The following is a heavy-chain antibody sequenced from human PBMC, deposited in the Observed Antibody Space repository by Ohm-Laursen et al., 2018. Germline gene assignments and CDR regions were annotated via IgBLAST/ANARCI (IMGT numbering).Heavy chain of an antibody. J-gene: IGHJ4*02. CDR2: IIPIFGTA. Sequence: SVKVSCKASGGTFSSYAISWVRQAPGQGLEWMGGIIPIFGTANYAQKFQGRVTITADESTSTAYMELSSLRSEDTAVYYCARDAVTTSSWYYWGQGTLVTVSS. CDR1: GGTFSSYA. D-gene: IGHD4-11*01. CDR3: ARDAVTTSSWYY. V-gene: IGHV1-69*13.